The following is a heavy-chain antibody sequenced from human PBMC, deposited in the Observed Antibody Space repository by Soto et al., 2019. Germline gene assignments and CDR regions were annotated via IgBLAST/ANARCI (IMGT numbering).Heavy chain of an antibody. CDR1: GGSISSGDYY. V-gene: IGHV4-31*03. CDR3: AREGGLAYCGGDCLYNWFDP. J-gene: IGHJ5*02. CDR2: RSYSGST. D-gene: IGHD2-21*02. Sequence: QVQLQESGPGLVKPSQTLSLTCTVSGGSISSGDYYWSWVLQHPGKGLEWIGYRSYSGSTYYNPSLKSRVTIVVDTSRNQFSLRLSSVTAADTAVYYCAREGGLAYCGGDCLYNWFDPWGQGTLVTVSS.